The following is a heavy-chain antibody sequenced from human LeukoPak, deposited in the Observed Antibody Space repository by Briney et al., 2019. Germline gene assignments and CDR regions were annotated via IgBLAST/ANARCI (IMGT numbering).Heavy chain of an antibody. J-gene: IGHJ5*02. CDR1: GFTFGDYA. CDR2: IKQDGSEK. CDR3: ARPLKYYYGSETYFWFDP. V-gene: IGHV3-7*01. D-gene: IGHD3-10*01. Sequence: GGSLRLSCTASGFTFGDYAMSWVRQAPGKGLEWVANIKQDGSEKYYVDSVKGRFTISRDNAKNSLYLQMNSLRAEDAAVYYCARPLKYYYGSETYFWFDPWGQGTLVTVSS.